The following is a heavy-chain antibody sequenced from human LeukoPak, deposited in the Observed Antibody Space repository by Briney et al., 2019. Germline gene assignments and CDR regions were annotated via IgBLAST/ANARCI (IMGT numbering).Heavy chain of an antibody. Sequence: SESLSLTSTVSGGSICTYYWNWIRQPPGKGLEWIGYIYDSGTTNYNPSLKSRVTISVDASMNQFSLKLSSVTAADTAVYYCARNPRYYYYMDVWGKGTTVTVSS. CDR3: ARNPRYYYYMDV. V-gene: IGHV4-59*01. J-gene: IGHJ6*03. CDR1: GGSICTYY. CDR2: IYDSGTT.